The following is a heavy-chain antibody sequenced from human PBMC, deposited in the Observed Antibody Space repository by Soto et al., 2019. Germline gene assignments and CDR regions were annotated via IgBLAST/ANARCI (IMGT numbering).Heavy chain of an antibody. CDR3: TTDIQGSSGWTEDDY. CDR1: GFTFSNAW. CDR2: IKSKTDGGTT. Sequence: GGSLRLPCAASGFTFSNAWMSWVRQAPGKGLEWVGRIKSKTDGGTTDYAAPVKGRFTISRDDSKNTLYLQMNSLKTEDTAVYYCTTDIQGSSGWTEDDYWGQGTLVTVSS. J-gene: IGHJ4*02. D-gene: IGHD6-19*01. V-gene: IGHV3-15*01.